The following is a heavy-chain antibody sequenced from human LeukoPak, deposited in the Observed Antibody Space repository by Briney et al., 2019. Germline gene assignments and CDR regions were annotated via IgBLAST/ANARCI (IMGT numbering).Heavy chain of an antibody. CDR3: ARTDPYFDY. J-gene: IGHJ4*02. V-gene: IGHV5-51*01. Sequence: GESLKISCRAFGYSFSTYWIGWVRQMPGKGLEWMGIIYPGDSETIYSPSFQGQVTMSADKSINTVYLQWTSLKASDTAIYYCARTDPYFDYWGQGSLVTVSS. CDR2: IYPGDSET. CDR1: GYSFSTYW.